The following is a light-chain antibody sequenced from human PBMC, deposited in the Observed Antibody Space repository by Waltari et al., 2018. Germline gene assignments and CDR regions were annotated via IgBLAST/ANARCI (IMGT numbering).Light chain of an antibody. CDR3: CSYAGSGIVI. Sequence: QSALTQPAPVSGSPGQSLTISCTGTSSDVGEYNLVSWYQQHPGKVPKVMIYEVTKRPSGVSYRFSGSKSGNTASLTISWLQAEDEADYYFCSYAGSGIVIFGGGTKLTVL. J-gene: IGLJ2*01. CDR1: SSDVGEYNL. V-gene: IGLV2-23*02. CDR2: EVT.